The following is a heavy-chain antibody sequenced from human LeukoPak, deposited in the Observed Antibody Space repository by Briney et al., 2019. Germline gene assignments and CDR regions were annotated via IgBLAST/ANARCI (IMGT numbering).Heavy chain of an antibody. J-gene: IGHJ4*02. CDR1: GYSISSGYY. CDR2: IYHSGST. V-gene: IGHV4-38-2*02. Sequence: PSETLSLTCTVSGYSISSGYYWGWIRQPPGKGLEWIGSIYHSGSTYYNPSLKSRVTISVDTSKNQFSLKLSSVTAADTAVYYCARGASMLGYCTNGVCLYYFDYWGQGTLVTVSS. CDR3: ARGASMLGYCTNGVCLYYFDY. D-gene: IGHD2-8*01.